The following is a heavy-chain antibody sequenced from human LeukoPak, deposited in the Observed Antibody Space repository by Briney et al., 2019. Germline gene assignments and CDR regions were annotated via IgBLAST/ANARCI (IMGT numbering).Heavy chain of an antibody. D-gene: IGHD1/OR15-1a*01. Sequence: GGSLRLSCAASGFTFSSYAMHWVRQAPGKGLEWVAVISYDGSNKYYADSVKGRFTISRDNSKNTLYLQMNSLRAEDTAVYYCATTPISRSGTGPFDYWGQGTLVTVSS. CDR3: ATTPISRSGTGPFDY. CDR2: ISYDGSNK. CDR1: GFTFSSYA. J-gene: IGHJ4*02. V-gene: IGHV3-30*04.